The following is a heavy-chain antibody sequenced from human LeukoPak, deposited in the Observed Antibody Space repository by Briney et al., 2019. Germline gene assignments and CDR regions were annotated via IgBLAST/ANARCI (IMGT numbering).Heavy chain of an antibody. J-gene: IGHJ5*02. V-gene: IGHV4-59*01. Sequence: PSETLSLTCTVSGGSISSYYWSWIRQPSGKGLEWIGYIYYSGSTNYNPSLQSRVTISVDTSKNQFSLKLSSVTAADTAVYYCARCFSVSWVWFDPWGQGTLVTVSS. CDR2: IYYSGST. D-gene: IGHD6-13*01. CDR3: ARCFSVSWVWFDP. CDR1: GGSISSYY.